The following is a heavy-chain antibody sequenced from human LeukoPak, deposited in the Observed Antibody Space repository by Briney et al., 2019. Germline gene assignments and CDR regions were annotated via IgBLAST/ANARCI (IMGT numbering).Heavy chain of an antibody. J-gene: IGHJ4*02. CDR3: ARAPRISGHYHFDY. D-gene: IGHD1-26*01. V-gene: IGHV3-48*01. CDR1: GFTFNSYT. CDR2: IGSSSVTI. Sequence: GGSLRLSCAASGFTFNSYTMNWVRQAPGKGLEWIPYIGSSSVTIYYADSVKGRFTISRDNAKNSLYLQMNSLRAEDSAVYYCARAPRISGHYHFDYWGQGTLVTVSS.